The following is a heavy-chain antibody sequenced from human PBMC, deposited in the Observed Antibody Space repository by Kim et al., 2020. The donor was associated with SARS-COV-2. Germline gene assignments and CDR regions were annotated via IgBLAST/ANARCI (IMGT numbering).Heavy chain of an antibody. CDR1: GFSFSSYT. Sequence: GGSLRLSCAASGFSFSSYTMSWVRQAPGKGLEWISAVISGSGKGASYADSVEGRFTISRDNSKETVYLQMNSLRVEDTAVYYCAKSGVSGGGYFQHWGHGTLVTVSS. J-gene: IGHJ1*01. V-gene: IGHV3-23*01. CDR3: AKSGVSGGGYFQH. CDR2: VISGSGKGA. D-gene: IGHD3-10*01.